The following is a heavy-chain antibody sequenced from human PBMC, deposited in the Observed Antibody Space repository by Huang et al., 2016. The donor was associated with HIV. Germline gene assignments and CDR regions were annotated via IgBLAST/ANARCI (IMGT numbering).Heavy chain of an antibody. CDR2: IYSGVTT. Sequence: EVQLVESGGGLIQPGGSLRLSCAASGFTVSTNYMTWVRQAPVKGLGWVSLIYSGVTTYYADSVKGRFTIPRDESENTLYLHMTSLRAGDTAVYYCAKEGDTGAALGYWGQGTLVTVS. V-gene: IGHV3-53*01. CDR3: AKEGDTGAALGY. CDR1: GFTVSTNY. D-gene: IGHD2-8*02. J-gene: IGHJ4*02.